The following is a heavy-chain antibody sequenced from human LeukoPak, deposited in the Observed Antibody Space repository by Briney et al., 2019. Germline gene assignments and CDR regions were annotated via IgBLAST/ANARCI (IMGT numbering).Heavy chain of an antibody. Sequence: GASVKVSCKASGYTFTGYYIHWVRQAPGQGLEWMGWISAYNGNTNYAQKLQGRVTMTTDTSTSTAYMELRSLRSDDTAVYYCARDQGDYYDSSGYPYGMDVWGQGTTVTVSS. J-gene: IGHJ6*02. CDR2: ISAYNGNT. CDR3: ARDQGDYYDSSGYPYGMDV. V-gene: IGHV1-18*04. CDR1: GYTFTGYY. D-gene: IGHD3-22*01.